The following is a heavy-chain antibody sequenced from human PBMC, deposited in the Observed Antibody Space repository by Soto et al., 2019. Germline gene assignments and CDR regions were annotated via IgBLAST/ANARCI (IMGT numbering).Heavy chain of an antibody. J-gene: IGHJ4*02. CDR1: GFTFSGYA. Sequence: QVQLVESGGGVAQPGRSLRVSCAASGFTFSGYAMHWVRQAPGKGLEWVAIIGYDGSLESYAESVKGRFTISRDNSNNPLFLLMNSLRPEDTAVYYCAREHYDSRGYYRIDSWGQGTLVTVSS. CDR3: AREHYDSRGYYRIDS. CDR2: IGYDGSLE. V-gene: IGHV3-30-3*01. D-gene: IGHD3-22*01.